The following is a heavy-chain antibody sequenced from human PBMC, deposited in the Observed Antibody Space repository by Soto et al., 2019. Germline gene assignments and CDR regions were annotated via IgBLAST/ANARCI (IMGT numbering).Heavy chain of an antibody. CDR3: AREGFSVSYYGY. J-gene: IGHJ4*02. Sequence: QVQLVQSGAEVKKPGSSVKVSCKTSGGTFGSYGISWLRQAPGQGFEWMGGIIPIFGTANYAQNFQGRVTITADGSTSTAYMARSSLRSEGTAVDFCAREGFSVSYYGYWGQGALGTVSS. V-gene: IGHV1-69*01. D-gene: IGHD1-26*01. CDR1: GGTFGSYG. CDR2: IIPIFGTA.